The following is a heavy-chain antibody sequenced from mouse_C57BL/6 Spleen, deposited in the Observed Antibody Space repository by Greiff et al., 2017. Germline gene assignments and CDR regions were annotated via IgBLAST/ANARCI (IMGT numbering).Heavy chain of an antibody. CDR3: ARGVPRSFRL. V-gene: IGHV1-82*01. Sequence: VKLVESGPELVKPGASVKISCKASGYAFSSSWMNWVKQRPGKGLEWIGRIYPGDGGSNYNGKFKGKATLTADKSSSTAYMQLSGLTSEDTAVYFCARGVPRSFRLWGQGTLVTVSA. CDR1: GYAFSSSW. CDR2: IYPGDGGS. J-gene: IGHJ3*02. D-gene: IGHD1-1*01.